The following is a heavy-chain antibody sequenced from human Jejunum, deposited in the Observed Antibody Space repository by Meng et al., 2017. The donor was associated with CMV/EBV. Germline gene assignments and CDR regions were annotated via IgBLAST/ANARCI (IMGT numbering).Heavy chain of an antibody. CDR1: GYTFTKYA. D-gene: IGHD1-14*01. CDR2: INTNTGNS. CDR3: ARKPLEASGADY. V-gene: IGHV7-4-1*02. J-gene: IGHJ4*02. Sequence: CKASGYTFTKYALNWVRQAPGQALEWMGWINTNTGNSDYAQAFTGRFVFSLDTSASTAYLHISSLRAEDTAFYYCARKPLEASGADYWGQGTLVTISS.